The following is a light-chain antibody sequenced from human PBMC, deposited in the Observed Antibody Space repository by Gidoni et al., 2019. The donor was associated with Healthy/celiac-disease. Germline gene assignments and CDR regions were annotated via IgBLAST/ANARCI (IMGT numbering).Light chain of an antibody. V-gene: IGKV1-5*01. Sequence: DIQMTQSHSTLSASVGDRVTITCRASQSISSWLAWYQQKPGKAPKLLIYDASSLESGVPSRFSDSGSGTEFTLTISSLQPDDFATYYCQQYNSYGGLTFGGGTKVEIK. J-gene: IGKJ4*01. CDR2: DAS. CDR3: QQYNSYGGLT. CDR1: QSISSW.